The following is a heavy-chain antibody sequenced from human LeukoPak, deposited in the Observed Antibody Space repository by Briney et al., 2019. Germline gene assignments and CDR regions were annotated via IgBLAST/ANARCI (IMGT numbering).Heavy chain of an antibody. V-gene: IGHV4-61*02. CDR2: IYTSGST. J-gene: IGHJ4*02. Sequence: SETLSLTCTVSGGSINSGSYYWTWIRQPAGKGLEWIGRIYTSGSTNYSPALKSRVTISLDTSKNQFSLKLFSVTAADTAVYYCARDAPPPFCSVGTCYFDYGGKGSLVTVSS. CDR1: GGSINSGSYY. D-gene: IGHD2-15*01. CDR3: ARDAPPPFCSVGTCYFDY.